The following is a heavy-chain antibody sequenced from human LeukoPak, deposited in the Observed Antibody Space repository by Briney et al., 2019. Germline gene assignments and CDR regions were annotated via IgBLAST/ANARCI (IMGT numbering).Heavy chain of an antibody. CDR1: GFTFSSYE. CDR2: ISSSGSTI. CDR3: ARGGTVVTPVGFDY. Sequence: PGGSLRLSCAASGFTFSSYEMNWVRQAPGKGLEWVSYISSSGSTIYYADSVKGRFTISRDNAKNSLYLQMNSLRAEDTAVYYCARGGTVVTPVGFDYWGQGTLVTVSS. J-gene: IGHJ4*02. D-gene: IGHD4-23*01. V-gene: IGHV3-48*03.